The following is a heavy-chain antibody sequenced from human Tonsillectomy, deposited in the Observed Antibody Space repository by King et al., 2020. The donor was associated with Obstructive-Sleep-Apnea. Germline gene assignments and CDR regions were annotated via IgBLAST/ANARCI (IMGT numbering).Heavy chain of an antibody. CDR1: GFTFSSYW. D-gene: IGHD5-18*01. Sequence: VQLVESGGGLVQPGGSLRLSCAASGFTFSSYWMHWVPQAPGKGLVWVSRINSDGSSTSYADSVKGRFTISRDNAKNTLSLQMSSLRAEDTAVYYCAKGGGYSYGAYDYWGQGTLVTVSS. CDR3: AKGGGYSYGAYDY. CDR2: INSDGSST. J-gene: IGHJ4*02. V-gene: IGHV3-74*01.